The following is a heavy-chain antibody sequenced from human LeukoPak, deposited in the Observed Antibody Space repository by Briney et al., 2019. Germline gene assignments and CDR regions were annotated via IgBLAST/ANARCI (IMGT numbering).Heavy chain of an antibody. CDR2: ISWNSGSI. CDR3: AKDIYADLEMATFDY. J-gene: IGHJ4*02. D-gene: IGHD5-24*01. Sequence: PGRSLRLSCAASGFTFDDYAMHWVRQAPGKGLEWVSGISWNSGSIGYADSVKGRFTISRDNAKNSLYLQMNSLRAEDTALYYCAKDIYADLEMATFDYWGQGTLVAVSS. V-gene: IGHV3-9*01. CDR1: GFTFDDYA.